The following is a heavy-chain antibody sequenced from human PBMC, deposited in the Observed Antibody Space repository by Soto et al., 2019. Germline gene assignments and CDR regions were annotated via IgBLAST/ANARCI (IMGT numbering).Heavy chain of an antibody. J-gene: IGHJ4*02. CDR1: GFTFDDYA. D-gene: IGHD1-1*01. CDR2: IHWNSGTT. V-gene: IGHV3-9*01. Sequence: EVQLVESGGGLVQPGRSLRLSCAASGFTFDDYAMHWVRQAPGKGLEWVSGIHWNSGTTGYADSVRGRFTISRDNAKNSLYLQMNSLRGEDTALYHCVKTTWRTCWDHFDSWGQGTLVNVSS. CDR3: VKTTWRTCWDHFDS.